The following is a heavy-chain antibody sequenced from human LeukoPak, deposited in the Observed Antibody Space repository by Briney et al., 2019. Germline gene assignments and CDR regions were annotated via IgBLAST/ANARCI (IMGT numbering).Heavy chain of an antibody. D-gene: IGHD3-9*01. J-gene: IGHJ4*02. CDR2: MRSSGSTI. V-gene: IGHV3-11*04. CDR1: GFTFSDYY. CDR3: ARDRGQLVMSFFFVY. Sequence: GGSLRLSCAASGFTFSDYYMNWIRKAPGKGLEWIASMRSSGSTIMYADSVKGRFTLYRDNAKHSLFLQMSSLSDEGTAVYYCARDRGQLVMSFFFVYWGQGILVTVSS.